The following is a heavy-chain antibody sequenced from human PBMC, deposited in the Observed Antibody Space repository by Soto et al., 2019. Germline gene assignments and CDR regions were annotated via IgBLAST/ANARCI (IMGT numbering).Heavy chain of an antibody. D-gene: IGHD5-12*01. CDR2: INHSGST. CDR3: ARGGLRRWLQNSRGYYFDY. J-gene: IGHJ4*02. V-gene: IGHV4-34*01. Sequence: TLSLTCAVSGGSFSGYYWSWIRQPPGKGLEWIGEINHSGSTNYNPSLKSRVTISVDTSENQFSLKLSSVTAADTAVYYCARGGLRRWLQNSRGYYFDYWGQGTLVTVSS. CDR1: GGSFSGYY.